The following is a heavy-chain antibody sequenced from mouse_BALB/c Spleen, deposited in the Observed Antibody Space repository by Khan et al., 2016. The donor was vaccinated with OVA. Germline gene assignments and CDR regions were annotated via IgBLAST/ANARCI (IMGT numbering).Heavy chain of an antibody. CDR2: INPTSGYI. J-gene: IGHJ2*01. V-gene: IGHV1-7*01. CDR3: TRDRIDY. CDR1: GYTFTTYW. Sequence: QVQLKESGAELAKPGASVKMSCKASGYTFTTYWMHWVKQRPGQGLEWIGYINPTSGYIDYNEKFKDRATLSADKSSSTAYMQLSRLTSEDSAVDYSTRDRIDYWGQGTTLTVSS.